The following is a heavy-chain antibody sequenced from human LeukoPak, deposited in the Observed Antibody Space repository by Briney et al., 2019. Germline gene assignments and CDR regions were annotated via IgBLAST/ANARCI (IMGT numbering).Heavy chain of an antibody. Sequence: PGGSLKLSCAASGLTFSGADMHWVRQASGKGLKWVGRIRTKGNRYATAYAASVKGRFTISRDDSKNTAYLQMNSLKTEDTAVYYCIHYGSGSYSTDYWGQGTLVTVSS. J-gene: IGHJ4*02. CDR1: GLTFSGAD. CDR3: IHYGSGSYSTDY. CDR2: IRTKGNRYAT. D-gene: IGHD3-10*01. V-gene: IGHV3-73*01.